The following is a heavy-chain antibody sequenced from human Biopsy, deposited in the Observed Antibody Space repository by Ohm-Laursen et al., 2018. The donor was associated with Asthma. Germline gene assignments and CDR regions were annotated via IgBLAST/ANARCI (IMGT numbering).Heavy chain of an antibody. D-gene: IGHD6-13*01. CDR3: LRDTLGYYFDI. CDR1: GRHFGSYN. V-gene: IGHV3-30-3*01. J-gene: IGHJ4*02. Sequence: SLRLSCAASGRHFGSYNMHWARQAPGKGLEWVAVITFDGSTQHYGDSVKGRFTISRDNSKNMLFLQMNSLRAEDTAMYYCLRDTLGYYFDIWGQGTQVTVSS. CDR2: ITFDGSTQ.